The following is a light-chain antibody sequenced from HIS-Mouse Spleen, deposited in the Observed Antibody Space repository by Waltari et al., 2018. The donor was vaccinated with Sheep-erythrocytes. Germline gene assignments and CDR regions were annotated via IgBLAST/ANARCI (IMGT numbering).Light chain of an antibody. CDR1: SSAGGGYNY. V-gene: IGLV2-14*01. CDR3: SSYTSSSTWV. J-gene: IGLJ3*02. Sequence: QSALTQPASVSGSPGQSITISCTGTSSAGGGYNYVSWTQQPPAKAPTLMILEVSNRPSGVSNRFSGSKSGNTASLTISGLQAEDEADYYCSSYTSSSTWVFGGGTKLTVL. CDR2: EVS.